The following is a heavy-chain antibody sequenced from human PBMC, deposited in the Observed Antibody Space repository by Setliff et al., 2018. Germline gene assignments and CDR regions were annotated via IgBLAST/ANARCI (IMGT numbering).Heavy chain of an antibody. J-gene: IGHJ6*02. D-gene: IGHD3-10*01. CDR2: MNPNSGNT. CDR3: ARGDTRRYYYGSGRYGV. V-gene: IGHV1-8*01. Sequence: ASVKVSSKASGYTFTSYDINWVRQATGQGLEWMGWMNPNSGNTGYAQKFQGRVTMTRNTSISTAYMELSSLRSEDTAVYYCARGDTRRYYYGSGRYGVWGQGTTVTVSS. CDR1: GYTFTSYD.